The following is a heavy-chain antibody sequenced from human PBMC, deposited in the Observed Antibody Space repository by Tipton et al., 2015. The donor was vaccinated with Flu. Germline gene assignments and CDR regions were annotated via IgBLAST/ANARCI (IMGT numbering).Heavy chain of an antibody. CDR2: MSRSGST. Sequence: TLSLTCTVSGGPITSGADYWSWIRQHPGKGLEWIGSMSRSGSTNYNPSLKSRVTISIDTSKNQFSLKMKSVTAADMAVYYCARRDYSNYVSDPKNWFDPWGQGTLVTVSS. V-gene: IGHV4-39*07. D-gene: IGHD4-11*01. CDR1: GGPITSGADY. CDR3: ARRDYSNYVSDPKNWFDP. J-gene: IGHJ5*02.